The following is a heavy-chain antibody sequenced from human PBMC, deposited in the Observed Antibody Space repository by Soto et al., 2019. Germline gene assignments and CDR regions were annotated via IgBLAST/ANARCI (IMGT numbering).Heavy chain of an antibody. CDR3: TTGVRLELRFRSYFDY. CDR2: IKSKTDGGTT. CDR1: GFTFSNAW. J-gene: IGHJ4*02. Sequence: GGSLRLSCAASGFTFSNAWMSWVRQAPGKGLEWVGRIKSKTDGGTTDYAAPVKGRFTISRDDSKNTLYLQMNSLKTEDTAVYYCTTGVRLELRFRSYFDYWGQGTLVTVSS. V-gene: IGHV3-15*01. D-gene: IGHD1-7*01.